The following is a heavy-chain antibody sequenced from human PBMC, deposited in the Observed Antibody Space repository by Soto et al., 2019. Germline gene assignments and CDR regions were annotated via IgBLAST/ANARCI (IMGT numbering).Heavy chain of an antibody. D-gene: IGHD4-17*01. CDR1: GYSFTSYG. J-gene: IGHJ6*03. CDR2: ISAYNGNT. CDR3: ARTTVTASYYYMDV. V-gene: IGHV1-18*01. Sequence: ASVKVSCKASGYSFTSYGISWVRQALGQGLEWMGWISAYNGNTKYAQKVQGRLTMTTDTSTSTANMELTSLRSDDTALYYCARTTVTASYYYMDVWGKGSTVTVSS.